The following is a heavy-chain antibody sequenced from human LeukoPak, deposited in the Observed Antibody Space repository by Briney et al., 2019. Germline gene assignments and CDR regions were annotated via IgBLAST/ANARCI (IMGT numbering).Heavy chain of an antibody. J-gene: IGHJ3*02. Sequence: PGGSLRLSCAASGFTFDDYTMHWVRQAPGKGLEWVSLISWDGGSTYYADSVKGRFTISRDNSKNSLYLQMNSLRTEDTALYYCAKAHXGGSGRRDDAFDIWGQGTMVTVSS. V-gene: IGHV3-43*01. D-gene: IGHD3-16*01. CDR1: GFTFDDYT. CDR2: ISWDGGST. CDR3: AKAHXGGSGRRDDAFDI.